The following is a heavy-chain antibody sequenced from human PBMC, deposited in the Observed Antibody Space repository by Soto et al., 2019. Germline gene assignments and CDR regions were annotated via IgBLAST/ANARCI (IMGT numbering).Heavy chain of an antibody. J-gene: IGHJ4*02. CDR1: GYSFTSYW. CDR2: IYPGDSDT. V-gene: IGHV5-51*03. CDR3: VRPSGSGGDYQFDY. D-gene: IGHD3-10*01. Sequence: EVQLVQSGAEVKKPGESLKISCKGSGYSFTSYWIGWVRQMPGKGLEWMGIIYPGDSDTRYSPSFQGQVTIPADKSIRTGSLPWSCLRASDTDMYYCVRPSGSGGDYQFDYWGQGTLVTVS.